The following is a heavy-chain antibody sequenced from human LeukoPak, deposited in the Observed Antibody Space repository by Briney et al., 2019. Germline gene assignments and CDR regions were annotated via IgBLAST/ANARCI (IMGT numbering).Heavy chain of an antibody. CDR3: AREPVKTRDWFS. D-gene: IGHD3-9*01. V-gene: IGHV1-46*01. CDR2: INPSGGST. J-gene: IGHJ5*02. CDR1: GYTFTSYY. Sequence: ASVKVSCKASGYTFTSYYMHWVRQAPGQGLEWMGIINPSGGSTSYAQKFQGRVTMTRDTSTSTVYMELSSLRSGDTAVYYCAREPVKTRDWFSWGQGTLVTVSS.